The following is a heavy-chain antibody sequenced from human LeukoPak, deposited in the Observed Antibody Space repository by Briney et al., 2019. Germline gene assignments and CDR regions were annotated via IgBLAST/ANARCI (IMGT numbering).Heavy chain of an antibody. J-gene: IGHJ6*03. CDR3: ARVIRAAADGYYMDV. CDR2: IYYSGGI. D-gene: IGHD6-13*01. CDR1: VGSICRYY. Sequence: PETLSLTCIDPVGSICRYYWCCVPQPPETGLWRIGYIYYSGGINYNPSLKSRVTISVDTSKNQFSLKLSSVTAADTAVYYCARVIRAAADGYYMDVWGKGTTVTISS. V-gene: IGHV4-59*01.